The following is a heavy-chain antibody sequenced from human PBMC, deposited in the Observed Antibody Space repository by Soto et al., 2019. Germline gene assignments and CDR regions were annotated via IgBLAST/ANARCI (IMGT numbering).Heavy chain of an antibody. D-gene: IGHD6-6*01. CDR2: IYHSGST. Sequence: QLQLQESGSGLVKPSQTLSLTCAVSGGSISSGGYSWSWIRQPPGKGLEWIGYIYHSGSTYYNPSRKSRVTISVDRSKNQFSMKLSSVTAADTAVYYCARGHYSSWGENWFDPWGQGTLVTVSS. CDR1: GGSISSGGYS. V-gene: IGHV4-30-2*01. CDR3: ARGHYSSWGENWFDP. J-gene: IGHJ5*02.